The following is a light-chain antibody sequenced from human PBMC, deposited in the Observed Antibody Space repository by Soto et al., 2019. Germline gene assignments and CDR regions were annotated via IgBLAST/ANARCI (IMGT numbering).Light chain of an antibody. Sequence: EIVLIQSPGNVSLSPGERATLSCRASQSVSNSFLAWYQQRPDQAPRILIYAASSRATGIPDRFSGSGSGTDFTLTISSLEPEDVAVYYCQQYGDSQWTFGQGTKVEIK. J-gene: IGKJ1*01. CDR2: AAS. V-gene: IGKV3-20*01. CDR1: QSVSNSF. CDR3: QQYGDSQWT.